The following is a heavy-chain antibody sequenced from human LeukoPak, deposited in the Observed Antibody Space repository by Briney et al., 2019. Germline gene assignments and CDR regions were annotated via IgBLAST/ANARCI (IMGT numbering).Heavy chain of an antibody. D-gene: IGHD2-2*01. J-gene: IGHJ4*02. CDR2: INHSGST. CDR3: ARLFGEPAAIIDS. Sequence: SETLSLTCGVYGGSFSGDYWSWVRQPPGKGLEWIGEINHSGSTNYNPSLKSRVTISVDASKNQFSLKLSSVTAADTAVYYCARLFGEPAAIIDSWGRGTLVIVSS. CDR1: GGSFSGDY. V-gene: IGHV4-34*01.